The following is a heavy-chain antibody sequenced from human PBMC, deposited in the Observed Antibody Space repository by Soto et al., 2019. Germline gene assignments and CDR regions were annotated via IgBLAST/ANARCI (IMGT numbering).Heavy chain of an antibody. V-gene: IGHV3-49*03. Sequence: RLSCTASGFTFGDYAISWFRQAPGKGLDWVGFIRSKAYGGTTEYAASVKGRFSSSRDDSKSIAYLQMNSLKTEDTAVYYCTRFLEWLLLRGTYNWFDPWGQGTLVTVSS. D-gene: IGHD3-3*01. J-gene: IGHJ5*02. CDR2: IRSKAYGGTT. CDR1: GFTFGDYA. CDR3: TRFLEWLLLRGTYNWFDP.